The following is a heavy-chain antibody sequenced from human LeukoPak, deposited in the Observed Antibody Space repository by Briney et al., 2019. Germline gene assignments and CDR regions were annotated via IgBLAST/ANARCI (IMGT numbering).Heavy chain of an antibody. D-gene: IGHD2-2*01. CDR2: ISYDGSNK. CDR3: ARDSDEYQLLSRGAFDI. CDR1: GFTFSSYG. Sequence: PGGSLRLSCAASGFTFSSYGMHWVRQAPGKGLEWVAVISYDGSNKYYADSVKGRFTISRDNSKNTLYLQMNSLRAEDTAVYYCARDSDEYQLLSRGAFDIWGQGTMVTVSS. V-gene: IGHV3-30*19. J-gene: IGHJ3*02.